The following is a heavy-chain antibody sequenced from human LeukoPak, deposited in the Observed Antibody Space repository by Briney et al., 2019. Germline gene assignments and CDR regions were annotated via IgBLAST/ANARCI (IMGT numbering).Heavy chain of an antibody. Sequence: PSETLSLTCTVSGGSISSSSYYWGWIRQPPGKGLEWIGSIYYSGSTYYNPSLKSRVTISVDTSKNQFPLKLSSVTAADTAVYYCARMVRGVVWFDPWGQGTLVTVSS. V-gene: IGHV4-39*01. D-gene: IGHD3-10*01. CDR3: ARMVRGVVWFDP. CDR2: IYYSGST. J-gene: IGHJ5*02. CDR1: GGSISSSSYY.